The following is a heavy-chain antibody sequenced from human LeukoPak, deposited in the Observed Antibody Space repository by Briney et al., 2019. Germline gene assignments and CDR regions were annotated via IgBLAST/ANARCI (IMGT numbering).Heavy chain of an antibody. CDR1: GFTFSSYW. Sequence: GGSLRLSCAAFGFTFSSYWMSWVRQAPGKGLEWVANIKEDGSEKYYVDSVKGRFTISRDNAKNSLYLQMNSLRAEDTAVYYCARSGMDVWGQGTTVTVSS. J-gene: IGHJ6*02. CDR3: ARSGMDV. V-gene: IGHV3-7*01. CDR2: IKEDGSEK.